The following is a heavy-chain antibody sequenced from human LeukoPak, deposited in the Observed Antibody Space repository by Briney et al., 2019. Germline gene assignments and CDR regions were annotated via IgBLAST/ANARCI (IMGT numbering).Heavy chain of an antibody. Sequence: GGSLRLSCAASGFTFSSYAMNWVRQAPGRGLEWVSGVSGTGTVTFYAGSVKGRFTISRDNSKNTLYLQMNSLRAEDTAEYYCAKAPYGFPYYFDYWGQGILVTVSS. CDR3: AKAPYGFPYYFDY. J-gene: IGHJ4*02. V-gene: IGHV3-23*01. CDR1: GFTFSSYA. D-gene: IGHD3-10*01. CDR2: VSGTGTVT.